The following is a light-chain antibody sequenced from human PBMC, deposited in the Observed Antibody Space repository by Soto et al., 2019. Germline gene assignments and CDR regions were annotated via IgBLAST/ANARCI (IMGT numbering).Light chain of an antibody. J-gene: IGKJ1*01. CDR2: KAS. CDR1: QTISSW. Sequence: DIQITQSPSTLSGSVGDRVTITCRASQTISSWLAWYQQKPGKAPKLLIYKASTLKSGVPSRFSGGGSGTEFTLTISSLQPDDFATYYCQHYNSYSEAFGQGTKVDI. V-gene: IGKV1-5*03. CDR3: QHYNSYSEA.